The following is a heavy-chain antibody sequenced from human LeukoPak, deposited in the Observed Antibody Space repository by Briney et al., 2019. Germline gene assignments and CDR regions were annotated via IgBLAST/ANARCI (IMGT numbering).Heavy chain of an antibody. J-gene: IGHJ4*02. CDR2: IRYDGSNK. D-gene: IGHD7-27*01. CDR1: GFTFSSYG. V-gene: IGHV3-30*02. Sequence: GGSLRLSCAASGFTFSSYGMHWVRQAPGKGLEWVAFIRYDGSNKYYADSVKGRFTISRDNSKNTLYLQMNSLRAEDTAVYYCAKGGDRQSPKDYWGQGTLVTVSS. CDR3: AKGGDRQSPKDY.